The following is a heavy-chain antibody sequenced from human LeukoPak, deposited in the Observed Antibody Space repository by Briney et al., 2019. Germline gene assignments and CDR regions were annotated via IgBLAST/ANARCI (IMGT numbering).Heavy chain of an antibody. CDR3: ARPPRGSYWYFDL. CDR2: IYYSGST. V-gene: IGHV4-59*01. J-gene: IGHJ2*01. CDR1: GGSFSSYY. Sequence: SETLSLTCAVYGGSFSSYYWSWIRQPPGKGLEWIGYIYYSGSTNYNPSLKSRVTISVDTSKNQFSLKLSSVTAADTAVYYCARPPRGSYWYFDLWGRGTLVTVSS. D-gene: IGHD2-15*01.